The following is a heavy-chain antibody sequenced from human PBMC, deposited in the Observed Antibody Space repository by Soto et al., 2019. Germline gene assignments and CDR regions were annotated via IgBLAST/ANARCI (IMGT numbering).Heavy chain of an antibody. Sequence: SETLSLTCAVSGGSISSGGYSWSWIRQPPGKGLEWIGYIYHSGSTYYNPSLKSQVTISVDRSKNQFSLKLSSVTAADTAVYYCARARGYSSSPIDYWGQGTLVTVSS. D-gene: IGHD6-13*01. CDR2: IYHSGST. J-gene: IGHJ4*02. CDR1: GGSISSGGYS. CDR3: ARARGYSSSPIDY. V-gene: IGHV4-30-2*01.